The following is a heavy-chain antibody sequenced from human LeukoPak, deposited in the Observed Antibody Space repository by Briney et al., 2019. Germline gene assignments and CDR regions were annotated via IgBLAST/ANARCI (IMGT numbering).Heavy chain of an antibody. J-gene: IGHJ4*02. CDR3: ARVGARQILEY. CDR2: IKQDGGEK. Sequence: PGGSLRLSCAASGFTFSSYWMSWVRQAPGKGLEWVANIKQDGGEKYYLDSVKGRFTVFRDNAKNSLYLQMNSLRAEDTAVYYCARVGARQILEYWGQGTLVTVSS. D-gene: IGHD4-17*01. CDR1: GFTFSSYW. V-gene: IGHV3-7*01.